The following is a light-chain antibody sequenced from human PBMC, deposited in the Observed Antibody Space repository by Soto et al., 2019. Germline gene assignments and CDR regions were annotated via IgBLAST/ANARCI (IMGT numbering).Light chain of an antibody. CDR3: QQSYSTPPLT. CDR2: AAS. Sequence: DIQMTQSPSSLSASVGDRVTITCRASQSISSNLNWYQQKPGKAPNLLIYAASNLQGGVPSRFSGSGSGTDFTLTISSLQPEDFATYYCQQSYSTPPLTFGGGTKVEIK. CDR1: QSISSN. V-gene: IGKV1-39*01. J-gene: IGKJ4*01.